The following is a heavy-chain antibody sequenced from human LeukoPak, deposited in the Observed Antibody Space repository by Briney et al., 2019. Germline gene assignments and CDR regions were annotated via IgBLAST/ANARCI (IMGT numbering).Heavy chain of an antibody. CDR3: ACLTTADAFDI. D-gene: IGHD3-22*01. J-gene: IGHJ3*02. CDR1: GGSISSGSYY. CDR2: IYTSGST. V-gene: IGHV4-61*02. Sequence: SETLSLTCTVSGGSISSGSYYWSWIRRPAGKGLEWIGRIYTSGSTNYNPSLESRVTISLDTSKNQFSLKLSSVTAADTAVYYCACLTTADAFDIWGQGTMVTVSS.